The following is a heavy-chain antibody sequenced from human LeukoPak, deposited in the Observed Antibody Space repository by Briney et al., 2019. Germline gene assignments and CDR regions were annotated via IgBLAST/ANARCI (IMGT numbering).Heavy chain of an antibody. Sequence: PGGSLRLSCAASGFTFSSYSMNWVRQAPGKGLEWVSSISSSSSYIYYADSVKGRFTISRDNAKNSLYLQMNSLRAEDTAVYYCASDTYYDILTGYPTLTFDPWGQGTLVTVSS. CDR1: GFTFSSYS. J-gene: IGHJ5*02. CDR2: ISSSSSYI. V-gene: IGHV3-21*01. CDR3: ASDTYYDILTGYPTLTFDP. D-gene: IGHD3-9*01.